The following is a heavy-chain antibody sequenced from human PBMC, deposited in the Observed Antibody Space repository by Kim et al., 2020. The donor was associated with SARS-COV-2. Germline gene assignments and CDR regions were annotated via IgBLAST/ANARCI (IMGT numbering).Heavy chain of an antibody. Sequence: GGSLRLSCAASGFTFSSYAMSWVRQAPGKGLEWVSAISGSGGGTYYADSVKGRFTISRDNSKNTLYLQMNSLRAEDTAVYYCAKVTITMVRGVMPSYFDYWGQGTLVTVSS. J-gene: IGHJ4*02. CDR3: AKVTITMVRGVMPSYFDY. CDR1: GFTFSSYA. CDR2: ISGSGGGT. D-gene: IGHD3-10*01. V-gene: IGHV3-23*01.